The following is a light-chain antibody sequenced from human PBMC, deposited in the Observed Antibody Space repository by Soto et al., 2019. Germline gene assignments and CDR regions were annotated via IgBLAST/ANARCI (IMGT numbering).Light chain of an antibody. CDR1: QSLLHSNGYNY. CDR2: LGS. CDR3: MQALQTRT. Sequence: DIVVTQSPLSLPVTPGEPASISCRSSQSLLHSNGYNYLDWYLQKPGQSPQLLIYLGSYRASGVPDRCSGSGSGTDSTLKSSRVEAEDVGVYYCMQALQTRTFGQGTKVDIK. J-gene: IGKJ1*01. V-gene: IGKV2-28*01.